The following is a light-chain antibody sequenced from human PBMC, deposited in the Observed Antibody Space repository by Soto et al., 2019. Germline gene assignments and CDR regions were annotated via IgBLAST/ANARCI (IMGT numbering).Light chain of an antibody. CDR3: QQYGSSGT. J-gene: IGKJ1*01. V-gene: IGKV3-20*01. CDR2: DAS. Sequence: EIVLTQSPATLSLPPGERATLSCRASQSISSYLAWYQQKPGQAPRLLIYDASNRATGIPDRFSGSGSGTDFTLTISRLEPEDFAVYYCQQYGSSGTFGQGTKVDI. CDR1: QSISSY.